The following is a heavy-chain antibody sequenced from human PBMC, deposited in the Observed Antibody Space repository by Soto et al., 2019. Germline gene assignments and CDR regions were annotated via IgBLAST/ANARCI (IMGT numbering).Heavy chain of an antibody. J-gene: IGHJ4*02. Sequence: GESLKISCKASGYTFTTSWIAWVRQMPGQGLEWMGIIYPGDSDTRYSPSFQGHASISADKSTSTAYLQWTILEASDSGIYYCTRQHGSGSYYTFDFRGQGTRVTVSS. D-gene: IGHD3-10*01. CDR2: IYPGDSDT. CDR3: TRQHGSGSYYTFDF. CDR1: GYTFTTSW. V-gene: IGHV5-51*01.